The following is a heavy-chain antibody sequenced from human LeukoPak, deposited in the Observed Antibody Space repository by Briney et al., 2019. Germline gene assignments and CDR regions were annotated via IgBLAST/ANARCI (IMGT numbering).Heavy chain of an antibody. D-gene: IGHD2-21*02. CDR1: GGSISNDY. CDR3: ARVPAYCGGDCYFDY. Sequence: PAETLSLTCTVSGGSISNDYWSWIRQPPGKGLEWIGYIFYSGSTNYNPSLKSRVTMSVDTSKNQFSLRLSSVTAADTAVSYCARVPAYCGGDCYFDYWGQGTLVTVSS. CDR2: IFYSGST. J-gene: IGHJ4*02. V-gene: IGHV4-59*01.